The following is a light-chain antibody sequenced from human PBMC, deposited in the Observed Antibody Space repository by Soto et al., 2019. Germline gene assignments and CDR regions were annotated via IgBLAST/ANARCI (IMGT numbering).Light chain of an antibody. Sequence: DIHMTQSPSTLSASVLDIVTITCRASQSISSWLAWYQQKPGKAPKLLIYDASNLESGVPSRFSGGGSGTEFSLTISSLQPDDFATYYCQQYNYFWAFGQGTKV. J-gene: IGKJ1*01. V-gene: IGKV1-5*01. CDR2: DAS. CDR3: QQYNYFWA. CDR1: QSISSW.